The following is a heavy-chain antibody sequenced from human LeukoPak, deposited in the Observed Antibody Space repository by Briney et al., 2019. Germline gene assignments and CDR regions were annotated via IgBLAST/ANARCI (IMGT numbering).Heavy chain of an antibody. Sequence: ASVKVSCKASGYTFTGYFMHWVRQAPGQGLEWMGLINPTGGSTGYAQKFQGRVTMTRDMSTSTDYMELSSLRSEDTAIYYCARDNSVGDNAWWFDPWGQGTLVTVSS. D-gene: IGHD1-26*01. J-gene: IGHJ5*02. CDR1: GYTFTGYF. CDR3: ARDNSVGDNAWWFDP. V-gene: IGHV1-46*01. CDR2: INPTGGST.